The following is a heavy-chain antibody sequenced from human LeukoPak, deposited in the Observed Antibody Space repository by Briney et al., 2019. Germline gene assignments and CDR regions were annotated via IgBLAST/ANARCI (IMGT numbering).Heavy chain of an antibody. D-gene: IGHD1/OR15-1a*01. Sequence: GESLTLSCAASGFTFSGSWMSWVRQAPGKGLEWVATIKGDGSGKFYVDSVKGRFAISRDDAKSSLFLQMDSLRSEDTAVYYCTKNTHDYWGQGTPVTVSS. CDR2: IKGDGSGK. CDR1: GFTFSGSW. V-gene: IGHV3-7*01. CDR3: TKNTHDY. J-gene: IGHJ4*02.